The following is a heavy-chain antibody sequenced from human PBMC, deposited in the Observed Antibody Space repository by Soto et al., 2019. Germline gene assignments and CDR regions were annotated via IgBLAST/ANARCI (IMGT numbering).Heavy chain of an antibody. D-gene: IGHD3-10*01. CDR2: IDGSGTTK. Sequence: EVQLLESGGGLVQPGGSLRLSCGVSGFTFNDFEMNWVRQAPGKGLEWLAYIDGSGTTKKYADSVRGRFTISRDNPNNSLFLQMRSLSAAETAIYYCARGFGRVTYSGQRPLVSVSS. CDR1: GFTFNDFE. J-gene: IGHJ4*02. CDR3: ARGFGRVTY. V-gene: IGHV3-48*03.